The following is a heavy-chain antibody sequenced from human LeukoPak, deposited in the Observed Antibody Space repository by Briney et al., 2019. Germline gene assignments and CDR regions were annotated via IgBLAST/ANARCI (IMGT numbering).Heavy chain of an antibody. V-gene: IGHV3-33*06. CDR1: GFTFSSYG. D-gene: IGHD1-26*01. CDR2: IWYDGSNK. Sequence: GGSLRLSCAASGFTFSSYGMHWVRQAPGKGLEWVAVIWYDGSNKYYADSVKGRFTISRDNSKNTPYLQMNSLRAEDTAVYYCAKDAVGRHYFDYWGQGTLVTVSS. J-gene: IGHJ4*02. CDR3: AKDAVGRHYFDY.